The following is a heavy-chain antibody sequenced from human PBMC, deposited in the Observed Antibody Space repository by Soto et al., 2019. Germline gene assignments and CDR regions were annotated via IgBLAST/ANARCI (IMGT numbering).Heavy chain of an antibody. CDR2: IDPNDSYT. D-gene: IGHD3-16*02. V-gene: IGHV5-10-1*01. CDR1: GYSFTSYW. J-gene: IGHJ5*02. Sequence: ESLKISCEGSGYSFTSYWISWVRQVPGKGLEWMGRIDPNDSYTNYSAAFQGHVTFSADKSISTAFLQWSSLKASDTAMYFCARHAVITSGGIIVSNWFDPWGQGTPVTVSS. CDR3: ARHAVITSGGIIVSNWFDP.